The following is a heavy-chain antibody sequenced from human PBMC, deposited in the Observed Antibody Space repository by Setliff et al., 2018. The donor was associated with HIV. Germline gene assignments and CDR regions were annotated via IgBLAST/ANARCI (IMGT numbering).Heavy chain of an antibody. D-gene: IGHD3-10*01. CDR3: APRHHKYGFH. CDR1: GASISSNSYY. CDR2: IYYNGNT. V-gene: IGHV4-39*07. J-gene: IGHJ4*02. Sequence: SETLSLTCSVSGASISSNSYYWGWIRQPPGKGLEWVGSIYYNGNTFYNQYLQSRVTISLDTSKNQFSLELRSVTAADTALYYCAPRHHKYGFHWGQGTLVTVYS.